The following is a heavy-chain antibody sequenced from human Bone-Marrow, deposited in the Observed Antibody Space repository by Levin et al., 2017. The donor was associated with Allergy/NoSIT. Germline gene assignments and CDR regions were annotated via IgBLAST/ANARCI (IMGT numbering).Heavy chain of an antibody. CDR3: ARGGDYSPARFDS. CDR2: IYSSGST. CDR1: VTSISRGTDY. D-gene: IGHD3-16*01. Sequence: RASETLSLTCTVSVTSISRGTDYWSWLRQRPGTGLEFLGYIYSSGSTYYTPALQRRLTISLDTSDNQFSLKLTSVTAADTAVYYCARGGDYSPARFDSWGRGTLVTVSS. J-gene: IGHJ4*02. V-gene: IGHV4-31*03.